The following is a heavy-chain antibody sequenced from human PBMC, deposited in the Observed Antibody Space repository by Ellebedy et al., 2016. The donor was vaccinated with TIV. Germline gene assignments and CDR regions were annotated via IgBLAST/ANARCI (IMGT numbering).Heavy chain of an antibody. V-gene: IGHV3-74*01. Sequence: GGFLRLSXAASEFISGDYWIHWVRQGPGRGLDWVSRIRGDASTLNFVDSVKGRFTVSRDSVQNTVYLQMNSLRAEDAGTYYCAKAGGRSHYYMDVWGKGTTVIVSS. J-gene: IGHJ6*03. CDR2: IRGDASTL. CDR1: EFISGDYW. CDR3: AKAGGRSHYYMDV. D-gene: IGHD1-14*01.